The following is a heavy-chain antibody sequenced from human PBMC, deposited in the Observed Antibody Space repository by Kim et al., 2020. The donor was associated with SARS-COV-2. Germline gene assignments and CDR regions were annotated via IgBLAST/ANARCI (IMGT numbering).Heavy chain of an antibody. J-gene: IGHJ4*02. Sequence: GGSLRLSCAASGFTFSSYSMNWVRQAPGKGLEWVSYISSSSSTIYYADSMKGRFTISRDNAKNSLYLQMNSLRVEDTAVYHCAARLDYWGPGTLVTVSS. D-gene: IGHD1-1*01. CDR3: AARLDY. CDR2: ISSSSSTI. CDR1: GFTFSSYS. V-gene: IGHV3-48*01.